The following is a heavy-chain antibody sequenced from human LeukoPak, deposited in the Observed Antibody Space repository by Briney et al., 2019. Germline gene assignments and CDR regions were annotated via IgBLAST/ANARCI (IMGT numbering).Heavy chain of an antibody. CDR3: AKDLSIPAAGPLLDY. CDR1: GFTFSSYG. J-gene: IGHJ4*02. Sequence: GRSLRLSCAASGFTFSSYGMHWVRQAPGKGLEWVSAISGSGGGTYYADSVKGRFTISRDNSKDTLYQQMNSLRAEDTAVYYCAKDLSIPAAGPLLDYWGQGTLVTVSS. CDR2: ISGSGGGT. V-gene: IGHV3-23*01. D-gene: IGHD6-13*01.